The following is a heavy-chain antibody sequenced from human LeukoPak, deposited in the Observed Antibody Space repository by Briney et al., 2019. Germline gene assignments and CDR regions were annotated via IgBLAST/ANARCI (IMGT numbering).Heavy chain of an antibody. J-gene: IGHJ4*02. CDR2: ISGSGGST. V-gene: IGHV3-23*01. CDR3: AKPRINLPYSSGWRAPVQY. Sequence: PGGSLRLSCAASGFTFSSYAMSWVRQAPGKGLEWVSAISGSGGSTYYADSVKGRFTISRDNSKNTLYLQMNSLRAEDTAVFYCAKPRINLPYSSGWRAPVQYWGQGTLVTVSS. CDR1: GFTFSSYA. D-gene: IGHD6-19*01.